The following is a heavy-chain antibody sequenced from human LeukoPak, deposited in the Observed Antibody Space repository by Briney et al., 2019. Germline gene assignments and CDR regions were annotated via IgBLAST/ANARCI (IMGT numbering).Heavy chain of an antibody. J-gene: IGHJ6*02. CDR2: IYTSGST. D-gene: IGHD3-10*01. Sequence: PSQTLSLTCTVSGGSISSGSYYWSWIRQPAGKGLEWIGRIYTSGSTNYNPSLKSRVTISVDTSKNQFSLKLSSVTAADTAVYYCARLGRVRGVIIKYYYGMDVWGQGTTVTVSS. V-gene: IGHV4-61*02. CDR3: ARLGRVRGVIIKYYYGMDV. CDR1: GGSISSGSYY.